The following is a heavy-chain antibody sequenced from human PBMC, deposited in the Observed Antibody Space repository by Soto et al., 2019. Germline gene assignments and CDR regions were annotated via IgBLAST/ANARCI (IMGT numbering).Heavy chain of an antibody. J-gene: IGHJ6*01. CDR1: GFTFSRYA. CDR3: XXRXXXXXXXXGMDV. CDR2: ISYDGNKK. V-gene: IGHV3-30-3*01. Sequence: QVQLEESGGGVVQPGRSLRLSCAASGFTFSRYAMHWVRQAPGKGLAWVAFISYDGNKKEYVGSVKGRFTISRDNSRNTLYLQMHSLRTEXTAVXYXXXRXXXXXXXXGMDVWGQGTTVTVST.